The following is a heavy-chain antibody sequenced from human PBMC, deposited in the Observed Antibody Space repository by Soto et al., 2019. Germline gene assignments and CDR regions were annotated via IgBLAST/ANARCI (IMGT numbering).Heavy chain of an antibody. CDR1: GFTVSTKY. CDR3: TRDDVYCDGGGCYGVPMDV. Sequence: EVQLVESGGGLVQPGGSLRLSCAASGFTVSTKYMSWVRQAPGKGLEWVSLIQSGGSTYYAGSVEGRFTISRDNSENMLFLQMNSLRVEDTAMYYCTRDDVYCDGGGCYGVPMDVSGKGTTVTVSA. V-gene: IGHV3-66*01. D-gene: IGHD2-15*01. CDR2: IQSGGST. J-gene: IGHJ6*04.